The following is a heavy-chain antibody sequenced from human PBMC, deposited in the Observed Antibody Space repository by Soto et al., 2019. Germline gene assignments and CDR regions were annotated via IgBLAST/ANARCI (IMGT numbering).Heavy chain of an antibody. V-gene: IGHV3-30-3*01. J-gene: IGHJ4*02. CDR1: GFTFSSYA. D-gene: IGHD3-22*01. CDR3: ARVEGPYARSGYYFY. CDR2: ISYDGSNK. Sequence: QVQLVESGGGVVQPGRSLRLSCAASGFTFSSYAMHWVRQAPGKGLEWVAVISYDGSNKHYADSVKGRFTISRDNSKNTLYLQMNSMRAEDTAVYYCARVEGPYARSGYYFYWGQGTLVTVSS.